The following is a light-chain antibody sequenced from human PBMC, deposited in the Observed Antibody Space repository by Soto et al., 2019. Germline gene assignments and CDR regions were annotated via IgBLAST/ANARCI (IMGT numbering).Light chain of an antibody. V-gene: IGKV1-12*01. J-gene: IGKJ5*01. CDR2: GAS. CDR1: QGISRW. Sequence: DIQMTQSPSSVSASVGDRVTISCRASQGISRWLAWYQQIPGKAPELLIYGASNLQSRVPSRFRGSGSGTDFTLTISILQPEDLALCYCQQPHILPITFGQRTRLQI. CDR3: QQPHILPIT.